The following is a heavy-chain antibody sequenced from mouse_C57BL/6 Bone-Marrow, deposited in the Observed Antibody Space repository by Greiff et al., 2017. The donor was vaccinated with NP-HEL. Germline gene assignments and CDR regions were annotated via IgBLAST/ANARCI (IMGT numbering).Heavy chain of an antibody. V-gene: IGHV4-1*01. J-gene: IGHJ3*01. Sequence: EVKVIESGGGLVQPGGSLKLSCAASGIDFSRYWMSWVRRAPGKGLEWIGEINPDSSTINYAPSLKDKFIISRDNAKNTLYLQMSKVRSEDTALYYCASPFYDGYPAWFAYWGQGTLVTVSA. CDR2: INPDSSTI. D-gene: IGHD2-3*01. CDR1: GIDFSRYW. CDR3: ASPFYDGYPAWFAY.